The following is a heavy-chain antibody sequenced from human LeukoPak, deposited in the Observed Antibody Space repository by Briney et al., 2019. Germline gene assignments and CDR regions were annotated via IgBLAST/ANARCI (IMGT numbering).Heavy chain of an antibody. CDR2: IYHSGST. J-gene: IGHJ4*02. CDR1: GGSISSSNW. CDR3: ARTGSKGRYFDWSRAYYFDY. D-gene: IGHD3-9*01. V-gene: IGHV4-4*02. Sequence: PSGTLSLTCAVSGGSISSSNWWSWVRQPPGKGLEWIGEIYHSGSTNYNPSLKSRVTISVDKSKNQFSLKLSSVTAADTAVYYCARTGSKGRYFDWSRAYYFDYWGQGTLVTVSS.